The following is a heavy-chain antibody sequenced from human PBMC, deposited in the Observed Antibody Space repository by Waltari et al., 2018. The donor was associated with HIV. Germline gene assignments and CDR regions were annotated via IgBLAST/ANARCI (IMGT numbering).Heavy chain of an antibody. CDR3: AAAQQLVQYYYYGMDV. Sequence: QMQLVPSGPEVKKPGTSVKVSCKASGFTFTSSAVQWVRQARGQRLEWIGWIVVGSGNTNYAQKFQERVTITRDMSTSTAYMELSSLRSEDTAVYYCAAAQQLVQYYYYGMDVWGQGTTVTVSS. CDR1: GFTFTSSA. V-gene: IGHV1-58*01. D-gene: IGHD6-13*01. CDR2: IVVGSGNT. J-gene: IGHJ6*02.